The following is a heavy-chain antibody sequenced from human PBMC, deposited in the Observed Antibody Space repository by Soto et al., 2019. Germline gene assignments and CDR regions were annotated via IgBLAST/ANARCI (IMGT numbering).Heavy chain of an antibody. V-gene: IGHV4-31*03. CDR3: ASGEAWEAILAH. J-gene: IGHJ1*01. Sequence: PSETLSLTCTVSGASINSGGYYWGWIRQLPGKGLEWIGYIYFSGSTYYNPSLESRVTISLDTSQNQFSLKLSSVTAADTAMYFCASGEAWEAILAHWGQGILVTVSS. D-gene: IGHD1-26*01. CDR2: IYFSGST. CDR1: GASINSGGYY.